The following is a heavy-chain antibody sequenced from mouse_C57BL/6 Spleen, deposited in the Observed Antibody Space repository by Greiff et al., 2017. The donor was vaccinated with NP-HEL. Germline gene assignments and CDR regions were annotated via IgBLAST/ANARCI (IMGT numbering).Heavy chain of an antibody. V-gene: IGHV3-6*01. J-gene: IGHJ4*01. CDR2: ISYDGSN. D-gene: IGHD4-1*01. Sequence: EVKLVESGPGLVKPSQSLSLTCSVTGYSITSGYYWNWIRQFPGNQLEWMGYISYDGSNNYNPSLKNRISITRDTSKNQFFLTLNSVTTEDTATYYCARWEIGYYYAMDYWGQGTSVTVSS. CDR3: ARWEIGYYYAMDY. CDR1: GYSITSGYY.